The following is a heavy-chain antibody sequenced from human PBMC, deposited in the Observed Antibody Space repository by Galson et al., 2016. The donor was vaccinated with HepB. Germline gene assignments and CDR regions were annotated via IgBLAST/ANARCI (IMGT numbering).Heavy chain of an antibody. D-gene: IGHD3-22*01. CDR2: SSAYIGYI. J-gene: IGHJ4*02. CDR3: ARGGDSSSGFCDY. V-gene: IGHV1-18*04. Sequence: SVKVSCKASGYTFTKYGITWVRQAPGQGLEWMGWSSAYIGYINYSPKFQDRVTMTTDTSATTAYMELNSLRSDDTAVYYCARGGDSSSGFCDYWGQGTLVSVSS. CDR1: GYTFTKYG.